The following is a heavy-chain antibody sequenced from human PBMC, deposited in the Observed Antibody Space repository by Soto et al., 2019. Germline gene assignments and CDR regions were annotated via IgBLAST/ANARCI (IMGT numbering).Heavy chain of an antibody. V-gene: IGHV4-30-4*01. CDR3: ARQNGYSGLSRFDP. CDR2: IYYSGST. Sequence: QVQLQESGPGLVKPSQTLSLTCTVSGGSISSGDYYWSWIRQPPGKGLEWIGYIYYSGSTYYNPSLKSRVTISVDQSRTQFSLKLSSVTAADTAVYYCARQNGYSGLSRFDPWGQGTLVTVSS. D-gene: IGHD5-12*01. CDR1: GGSISSGDYY. J-gene: IGHJ5*02.